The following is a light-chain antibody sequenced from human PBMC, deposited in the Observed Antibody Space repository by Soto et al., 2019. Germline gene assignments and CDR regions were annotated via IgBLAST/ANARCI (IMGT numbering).Light chain of an antibody. V-gene: IGLV2-11*01. CDR3: CSYAGSYTSKG. CDR1: SSDVGGYNY. J-gene: IGLJ2*01. Sequence: QSALTQPRSVSGSPGQSVTISCTGTSSDVGGYNYVSWYQQHPGKAPKLMIYDVSKRPSGVPDRFSGSKSGNTASLTISGLQPEDEADYYCCSYAGSYTSKGFGGGTKLTVL. CDR2: DVS.